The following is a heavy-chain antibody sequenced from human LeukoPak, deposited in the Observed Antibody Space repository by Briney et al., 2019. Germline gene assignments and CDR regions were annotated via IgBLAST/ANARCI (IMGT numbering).Heavy chain of an antibody. D-gene: IGHD5-18*01. CDR3: ARDYRYSYGKGLFDY. CDR1: GYTLTSYG. V-gene: IGHV1-18*01. J-gene: IGHJ4*02. Sequence: ASVKVSCKASGYTLTSYGISWVRQAPGQGLEWMGWISAYNGNTNYAQKLQGRVTMTTDTSTSTAYMELRSLRSDDTAVYYCARDYRYSYGKGLFDYWGQGTLVTVSS. CDR2: ISAYNGNT.